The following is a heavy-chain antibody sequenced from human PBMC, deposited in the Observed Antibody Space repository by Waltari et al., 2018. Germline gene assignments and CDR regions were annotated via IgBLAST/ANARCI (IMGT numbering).Heavy chain of an antibody. D-gene: IGHD5-12*01. Sequence: QLQLQESGPRLVRPPETLSLICRVPGVPITSNRPYWAWIRQSPGQGLEWIGTVSYSGTTYISPSLKSRVSVSRDTSKNQVSLILGSVTAADMAVYYCATYIGASVGTAAFDVWGQGTMVTVSS. J-gene: IGHJ3*01. CDR3: ATYIGASVGTAAFDV. V-gene: IGHV4-39*01. CDR1: GVPITSNRPY. CDR2: VSYSGTT.